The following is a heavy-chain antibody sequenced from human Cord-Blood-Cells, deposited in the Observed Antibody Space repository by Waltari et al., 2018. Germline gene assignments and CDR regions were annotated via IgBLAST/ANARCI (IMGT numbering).Heavy chain of an antibody. CDR2: IYYSGST. CDR1: GGSISSSSYY. J-gene: IGHJ3*02. D-gene: IGHD1-26*01. V-gene: IGHV4-39*01. CDR3: ASWWSYYAFDI. Sequence: QLQLQESGPGLVKPSENLSLTCTVSGGSISSSSYYWGWIRQPPGKGLEWIGSIYYSGSTYYNPSLKSRVTISVDTSKNQFSLKLSSVTAADTAVYYCASWWSYYAFDIWGQGTMVTVSS.